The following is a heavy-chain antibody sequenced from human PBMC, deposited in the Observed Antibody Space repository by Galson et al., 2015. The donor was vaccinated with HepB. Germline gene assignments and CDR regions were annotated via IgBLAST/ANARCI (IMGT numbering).Heavy chain of an antibody. CDR3: ATYDSSWYQGNAFDI. J-gene: IGHJ3*02. CDR1: GYTLTELS. D-gene: IGHD6-13*01. V-gene: IGHV1-24*01. Sequence: SVKVSCKVSGYTLTELSMHWVRQAPGKGLEWMGGFDPEDGETIYAQKFQGRVTMTEDTSTDTAYMELSSLRSEDTAVYYCATYDSSWYQGNAFDIWGQGTMVTVSS. CDR2: FDPEDGET.